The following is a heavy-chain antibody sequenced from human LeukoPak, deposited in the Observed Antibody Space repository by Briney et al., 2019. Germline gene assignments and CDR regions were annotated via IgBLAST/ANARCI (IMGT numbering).Heavy chain of an antibody. V-gene: IGHV3-74*01. Sequence: PGGSLRLFCAAAGFTFSSYWMRWVRQAPGKGLGWVLRINSDGSSTSYADSVKGRFTISRDNAKNTLYLQMNSLRAEDTAVYYCARDFSSSGWVGMDVWGQGTTVTVSS. CDR3: ARDFSSSGWVGMDV. J-gene: IGHJ6*02. D-gene: IGHD6-19*01. CDR2: INSDGSST. CDR1: GFTFSSYW.